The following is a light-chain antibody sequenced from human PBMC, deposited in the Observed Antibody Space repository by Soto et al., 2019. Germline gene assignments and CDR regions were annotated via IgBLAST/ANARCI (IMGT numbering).Light chain of an antibody. CDR2: LGS. CDR1: QSLLHSNGYNY. J-gene: IGKJ3*01. V-gene: IGKV2-28*01. CDR3: MKALQVPFT. Sequence: DIVMTQSPLSLPVTPGEPASISCRSGQSLLHSNGYNYLEWYLQKPGHSPQLLIYLGSTRASGVPDRFSGSGSGTDFTLRINTVEAEDVGVYYCMKALQVPFTFGPGTKVDIK.